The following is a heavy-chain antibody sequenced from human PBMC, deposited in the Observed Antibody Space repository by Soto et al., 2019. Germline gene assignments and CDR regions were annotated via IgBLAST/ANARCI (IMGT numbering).Heavy chain of an antibody. V-gene: IGHV3-30*18. CDR1: GFTFSSYG. CDR3: AKDPRDSSGWYGRYYYYYGMDV. Sequence: QVQLVESGGGVVQPGRSLRLSCAASGFTFSSYGMHWVRQAPGKGLEWVAVISYDGSNKYYADSVKGRFTISRDNSKNTLYLKMNSLIAEDTAVYYCAKDPRDSSGWYGRYYYYYGMDVWGQGTTVTVSS. CDR2: ISYDGSNK. J-gene: IGHJ6*02. D-gene: IGHD6-19*01.